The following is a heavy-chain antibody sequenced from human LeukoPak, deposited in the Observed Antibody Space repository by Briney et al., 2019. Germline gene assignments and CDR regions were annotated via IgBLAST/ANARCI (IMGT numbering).Heavy chain of an antibody. J-gene: IGHJ4*02. Sequence: GSLRLSCAASGFTFSSYAMHWVRQAPGKGLEWVAVISYDGSNKYYADSVKGRFTISRDNSKNTLYLQMNSLRAEDTAVYYCAKDDSSGYYFSFDYWGQGTLVTVSS. V-gene: IGHV3-30*04. D-gene: IGHD3-22*01. CDR1: GFTFSSYA. CDR2: ISYDGSNK. CDR3: AKDDSSGYYFSFDY.